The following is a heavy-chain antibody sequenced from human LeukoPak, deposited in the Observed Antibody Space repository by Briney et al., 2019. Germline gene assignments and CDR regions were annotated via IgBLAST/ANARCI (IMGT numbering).Heavy chain of an antibody. V-gene: IGHV1-8*01. Sequence: ASVKVSCKASGYTFTSYDINWVRQATGQGLEWMGWMNPNSGNTGYAQKFQGRVTMTRNTSISTAYMELSSLRSEDTAAYYCARIRGEPHYYYYYGMDVWGQGTTVTVSS. D-gene: IGHD3-16*01. CDR3: ARIRGEPHYYYYYGMDV. J-gene: IGHJ6*02. CDR2: MNPNSGNT. CDR1: GYTFTSYD.